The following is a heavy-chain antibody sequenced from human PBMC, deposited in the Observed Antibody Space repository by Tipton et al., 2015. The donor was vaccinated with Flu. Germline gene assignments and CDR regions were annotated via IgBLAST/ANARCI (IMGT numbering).Heavy chain of an antibody. D-gene: IGHD6-13*01. CDR2: VHPSGST. V-gene: IGHV4-61*02. CDR3: AIDDFGSSWYGY. Sequence: LRLSCTVSGGSISSGSYYWTWIRQPAWKGLEWIGRVHPSGSTFYNPSLKSRVTISLDKSTNQFSLRLSSVTAADTAIYYCAIDDFGSSWYGYWGQGSLVTVSS. J-gene: IGHJ4*02. CDR1: GGSISSGSYY.